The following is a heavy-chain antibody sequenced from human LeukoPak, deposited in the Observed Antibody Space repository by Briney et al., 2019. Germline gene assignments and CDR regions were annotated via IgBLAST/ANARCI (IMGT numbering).Heavy chain of an antibody. D-gene: IGHD2-21*01. V-gene: IGHV3-53*05. CDR1: GCTANSHY. CDR2: IYSGGST. J-gene: IGHJ4*02. Sequence: PGGSLRLSCAAPGCTANSHYMNWGRQAPGKGLEWVSVIYSGGSTYYADSVKGRFTISRDNSKNMLYLQMRRLRIEDTAVYYCARAAVIAIFDYCGQGTLVTVSS. CDR3: ARAAVIAIFDY.